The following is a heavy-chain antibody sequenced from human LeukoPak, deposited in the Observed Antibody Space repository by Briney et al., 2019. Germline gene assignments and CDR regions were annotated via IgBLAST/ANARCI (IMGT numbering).Heavy chain of an antibody. V-gene: IGHV1-2*02. J-gene: IGHJ4*02. Sequence: ASVKVSCKASGYTFIDHYVHWVRQAPGQGLEWMGWLSPNNGGTKYAQNFQDRVTMTRDTSISTASMALSSLTSDDAAVYYRARALQVGAAHYFDHWGQGTLVTVSS. CDR1: GYTFIDHY. CDR3: ARALQVGAAHYFDH. D-gene: IGHD1-26*01. CDR2: LSPNNGGT.